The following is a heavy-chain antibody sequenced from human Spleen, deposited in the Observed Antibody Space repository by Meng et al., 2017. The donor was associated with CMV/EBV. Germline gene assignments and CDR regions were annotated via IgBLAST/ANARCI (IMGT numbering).Heavy chain of an antibody. CDR3: ARVRSMGDWFDP. CDR2: IIPIFGTA. CDR1: GGTFNSYA. D-gene: IGHD3-16*01. V-gene: IGHV1-69*05. J-gene: IGHJ5*02. Sequence: SVKVSCKASGGTFNSYAISWVRQAPGQGLEWMGGIIPIFGTANYAQKFQDRVTITTDESTSTAYMELSSLRSEDTAVYYCARVRSMGDWFDPWGQGTLVTVSS.